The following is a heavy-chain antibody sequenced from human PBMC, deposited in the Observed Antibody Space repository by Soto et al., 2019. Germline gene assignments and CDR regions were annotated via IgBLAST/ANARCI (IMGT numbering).Heavy chain of an antibody. D-gene: IGHD6-13*01. V-gene: IGHV1-2*04. CDR3: SRGRGIPASPFDY. CDR2: INPNSGGT. Sequence: ASVKVSCKASGYTFTGYYMHWVRQAPGQGLEWMGWINPNSGGTNYAQKFQGWVTMTRDTSISTAYMELSRLRSDDTAVYYCSRGRGIPASPFDYWGQGTRVTVSS. J-gene: IGHJ4*02. CDR1: GYTFTGYY.